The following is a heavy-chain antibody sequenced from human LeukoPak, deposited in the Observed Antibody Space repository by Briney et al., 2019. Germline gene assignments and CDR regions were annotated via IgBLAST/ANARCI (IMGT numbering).Heavy chain of an antibody. D-gene: IGHD2-15*01. CDR3: ARVSGGNYDY. CDR2: IYSGGST. Sequence: GGSLRLSCAASGFTFSNNYMRWIRQAPGKGLEWVSVIYSGGSTYYADSVKGRFTISRDSSKNTLNLQMNSLRDEDTAVYYCARVSGGNYDYWGQGTLVTVSS. CDR1: GFTFSNNY. J-gene: IGHJ4*02. V-gene: IGHV3-66*01.